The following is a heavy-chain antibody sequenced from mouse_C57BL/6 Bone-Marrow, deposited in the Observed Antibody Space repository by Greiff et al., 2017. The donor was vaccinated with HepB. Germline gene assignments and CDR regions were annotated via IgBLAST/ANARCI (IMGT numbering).Heavy chain of an antibody. V-gene: IGHV1-63*01. CDR2: IYPGGGYT. J-gene: IGHJ2*01. Sequence: VQLQQSGAELVRPGTSVKMSCKASGYTFTNYWIGWAKQRPGHGLEWIGDIYPGGGYTNYNEKFKGKATLTADKSSSTAYMQFSSLTSEDSAIYYCARVGLDYGSSLYYFDYCGQGTTPSVSS. D-gene: IGHD1-1*01. CDR3: ARVGLDYGSSLYYFDY. CDR1: GYTFTNYW.